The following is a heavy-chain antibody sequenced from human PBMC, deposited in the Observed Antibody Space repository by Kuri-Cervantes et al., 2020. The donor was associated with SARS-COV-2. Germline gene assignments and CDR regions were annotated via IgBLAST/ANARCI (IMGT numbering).Heavy chain of an antibody. D-gene: IGHD2-2*01. Sequence: GGSLRLSCAASGFTFSSYAMSWVRQAPGKGLEWVSAISGSGGSTYYADSVKGRFTISRDNSKNTLYLQMNSLRAEDTAVYYCAKKGVGSSTSTVYYYYYMGVWGKGTTVTVSS. V-gene: IGHV3-23*01. CDR1: GFTFSSYA. CDR2: ISGSGGST. CDR3: AKKGVGSSTSTVYYYYYMGV. J-gene: IGHJ6*03.